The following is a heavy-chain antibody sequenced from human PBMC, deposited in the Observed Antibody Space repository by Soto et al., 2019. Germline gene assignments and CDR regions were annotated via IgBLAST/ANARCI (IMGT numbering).Heavy chain of an antibody. Sequence: GGSLRLSCAASGFTFSNAWMSWVRQAPGKGLEWVGRIKSKTDGGTTDYAAPVKGRFTISRDDSKNTLYLQMNSLKTEDTAVYYCTTKDPYWGSYRDDAFDIWGQGTMVTVSS. CDR1: GFTFSNAW. D-gene: IGHD3-16*02. J-gene: IGHJ3*02. V-gene: IGHV3-15*01. CDR2: IKSKTDGGTT. CDR3: TTKDPYWGSYRDDAFDI.